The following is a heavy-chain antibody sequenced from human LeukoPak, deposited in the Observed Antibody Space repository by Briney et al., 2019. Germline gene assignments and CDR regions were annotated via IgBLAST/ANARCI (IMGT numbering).Heavy chain of an antibody. J-gene: IGHJ4*02. V-gene: IGHV3-33*01. CDR1: GYSFSSHG. CDR3: ARGWSYDY. Sequence: PGGSLRLSCAVPGYSFSSHGMHWVRQAPGKGLEWVAAIWYDGSQKYYADTVRSRFTVSRDNSKNTLYLQMDSLRAEDTAVYYCARGWSYDYWGQGALVTVSS. CDR2: IWYDGSQK.